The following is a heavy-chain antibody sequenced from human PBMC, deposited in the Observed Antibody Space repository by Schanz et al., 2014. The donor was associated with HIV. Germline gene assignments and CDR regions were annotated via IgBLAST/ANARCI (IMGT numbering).Heavy chain of an antibody. CDR1: GFTFTDYA. CDR2: ISESGGRT. Sequence: EVQLVESGGGLVQPGGSLRLSCAASGFTFTDYAMHWVRQVPGKGLEWVSSISESGGRTYYADSVNGRFTISRDNSKNTLYLQMTTLRIDDTAVYYCAKPEYDSRGSSQSHFDYWGQGTLVTVSS. J-gene: IGHJ4*02. CDR3: AKPEYDSRGSSQSHFDY. V-gene: IGHV3-23*04. D-gene: IGHD3-22*01.